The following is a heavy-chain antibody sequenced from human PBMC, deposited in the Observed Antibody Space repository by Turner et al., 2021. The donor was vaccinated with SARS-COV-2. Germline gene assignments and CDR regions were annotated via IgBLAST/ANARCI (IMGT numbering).Heavy chain of an antibody. J-gene: IGHJ1*01. CDR2: ISYDGRNK. CDR3: ARECDVSSGCAEYFQH. CDR1: GLTFSSYA. V-gene: IGHV3-30*04. D-gene: IGHD3-22*01. Sequence: QVQLVESGGGVVQPGRSLRLPCAASGLTFSSYAMHWVRQAPGKGLEWVAVISYDGRNKYYADSVKGRFTISRDNSKNTLYLQMNSLRAEDTAVYYCARECDVSSGCAEYFQHWGQGTLVTVSS.